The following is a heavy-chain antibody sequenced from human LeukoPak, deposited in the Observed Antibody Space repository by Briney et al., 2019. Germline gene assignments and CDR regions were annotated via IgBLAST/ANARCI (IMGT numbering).Heavy chain of an antibody. V-gene: IGHV3-30*18. CDR1: GFTFSSYG. Sequence: GGSLRLSCAASGFTFSSYGMHWVRQAPGKGLEWVAVISYDGSNKYYADSVKGRFTISRDNSKNTLYLRMNSLRAEDTAVYYCAQGSYYYGSGGYSRAFDIWGQGTMVTVSS. CDR2: ISYDGSNK. CDR3: AQGSYYYGSGGYSRAFDI. J-gene: IGHJ3*02. D-gene: IGHD3-10*01.